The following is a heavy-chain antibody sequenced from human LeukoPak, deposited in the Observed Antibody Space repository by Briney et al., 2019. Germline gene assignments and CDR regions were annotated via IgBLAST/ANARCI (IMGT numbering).Heavy chain of an antibody. V-gene: IGHV3-21*01. Sequence: GGSLRLSCSASGFTLSSYSMNWVRQAPGKGLEWVSSITSSSSYIYYADSLKGRFTISRDNARNSLYLQMNSLRAEDTAVYYCARLDYYYYYMDVWGKGTTVTVSS. CDR3: ARLDYYYYYMDV. J-gene: IGHJ6*03. CDR2: ITSSSSYI. CDR1: GFTLSSYS. D-gene: IGHD6-13*01.